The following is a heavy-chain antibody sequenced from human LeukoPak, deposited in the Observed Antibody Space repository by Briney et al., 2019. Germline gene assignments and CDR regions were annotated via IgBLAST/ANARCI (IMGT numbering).Heavy chain of an antibody. CDR3: ARFSPRAMGNYLDF. D-gene: IGHD7-27*01. CDR2: IYPRGST. V-gene: IGHV4-30-2*01. CDR1: GGSISSGSYS. J-gene: IGHJ4*02. Sequence: SQTLSLTCAVSGGSISSGSYSWSWIRQPPGKGLEWIGYIYPRGSTYYNPSLKSRVILSLDKPANQFSLNLSSVTAADTAVYYCARFSPRAMGNYLDFWGQGTLVTVSS.